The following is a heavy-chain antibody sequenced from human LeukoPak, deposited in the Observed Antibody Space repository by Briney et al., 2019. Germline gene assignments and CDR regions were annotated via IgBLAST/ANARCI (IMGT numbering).Heavy chain of an antibody. CDR1: GFTFSDYY. V-gene: IGHV4-34*01. CDR3: ARRGVVVAGIERMDAFDI. J-gene: IGHJ3*02. CDR2: INYSGST. Sequence: GSLRLSCAASGFTFSDYYMGWIRQPPGKGLEWIGEINYSGSTNYNPSLKSRVTISLDTSKNQFSLKLCSVTAADTAVYYCARRGVVVAGIERMDAFDIWGQGTMVTVSS. D-gene: IGHD6-19*01.